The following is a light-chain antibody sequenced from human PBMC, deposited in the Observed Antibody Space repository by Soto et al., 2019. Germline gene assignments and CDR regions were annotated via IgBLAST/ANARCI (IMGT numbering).Light chain of an antibody. CDR2: SAS. Sequence: EIVMTQSPATLSVSPGDTATLSCRASQNVRSNLAWYQQKPGQAPRLLIYSASTRATGIPARFSGSGSETEFTLTISSLQSEDFAVYYCQQYNDWPPLTFGGGTKVEIK. J-gene: IGKJ4*01. CDR3: QQYNDWPPLT. V-gene: IGKV3-15*01. CDR1: QNVRSN.